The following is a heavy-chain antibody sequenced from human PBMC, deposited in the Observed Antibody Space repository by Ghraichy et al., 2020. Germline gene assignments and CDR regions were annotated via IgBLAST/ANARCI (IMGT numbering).Heavy chain of an antibody. D-gene: IGHD5-18*01. CDR1: GYTFTSYY. Sequence: ASVKVSCKASGYTFTSYYMHWVRQAPGQGLEWVGIFNPSGGSTSYAQKFQGRVTMTRDTSTSTVYMELSSLRSEDTAVYYCARDQPTWIQLWEYGAGAFDMWGQGTMVTVSS. CDR3: ARDQPTWIQLWEYGAGAFDM. CDR2: FNPSGGST. J-gene: IGHJ3*02. V-gene: IGHV1-46*01.